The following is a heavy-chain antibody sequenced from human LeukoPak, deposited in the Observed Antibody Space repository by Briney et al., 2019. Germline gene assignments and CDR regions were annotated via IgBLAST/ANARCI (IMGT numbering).Heavy chain of an antibody. CDR1: GGSFSGYY. CDR3: ARASLMYCSSTSCYKRGWFDP. Sequence: SETLSLTCAVYGGSFSGYYWSWIRQPPGKGLEWIGEINHSGSTNYNPSLKSRVTISVDTSKNQFSLKLSSVTAADTAVYYCARASLMYCSSTSCYKRGWFDPWGQGTLVTVSS. V-gene: IGHV4-34*01. D-gene: IGHD2-2*02. CDR2: INHSGST. J-gene: IGHJ5*02.